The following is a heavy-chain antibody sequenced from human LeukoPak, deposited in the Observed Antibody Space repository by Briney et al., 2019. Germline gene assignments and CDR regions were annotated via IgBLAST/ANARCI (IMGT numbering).Heavy chain of an antibody. V-gene: IGHV1-18*01. CDR1: GYTFTSDG. D-gene: IGHD4-17*01. CDR3: ARDSGYGDYYFDY. CDR2: ISAYNGNT. Sequence: ASVKVSCKASGYTFTSDGISWVPQAPGQGLDWIGWISAYNGNTNYAQKLQGRVTMTTDTSTSTAYMELRSLRSDDTAVYYCARDSGYGDYYFDYWGQGTLVTVSS. J-gene: IGHJ4*02.